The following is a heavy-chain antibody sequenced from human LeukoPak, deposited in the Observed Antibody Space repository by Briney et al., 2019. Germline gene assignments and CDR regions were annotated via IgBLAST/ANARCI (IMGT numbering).Heavy chain of an antibody. J-gene: IGHJ4*02. CDR3: ARWRTATFDY. V-gene: IGHV4-39*01. CDR2: IYYSGST. CDR1: GGSISSSSYY. D-gene: IGHD1-14*01. Sequence: SETLSPTCTVSGGSISSSSYYWGWIRQPPGKGLEWIGSIYYSGSTYYNPSLKSRVTISVDTSKNQFSLKLSSVTAADTAVYYCARWRTATFDYWGQGILVTVSS.